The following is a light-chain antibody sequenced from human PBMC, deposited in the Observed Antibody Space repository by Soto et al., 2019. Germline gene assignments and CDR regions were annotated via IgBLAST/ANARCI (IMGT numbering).Light chain of an antibody. CDR1: SSNIGSGYD. J-gene: IGLJ1*01. CDR2: DDF. Sequence: QLVLTQPPSVSGAPGQRVTISCTGSSSNIGSGYDVHWYQQLPGTAPKLLIYDDFNQPSGVPDRFSGSKSGTSASLAITGLQAEDETDYYCQSYDSSLSGFVFGTGTKLTVL. CDR3: QSYDSSLSGFV. V-gene: IGLV1-40*01.